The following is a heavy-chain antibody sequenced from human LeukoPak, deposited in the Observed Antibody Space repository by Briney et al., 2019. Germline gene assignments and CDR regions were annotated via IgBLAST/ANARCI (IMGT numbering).Heavy chain of an antibody. CDR2: FDPEDGET. Sequence: ASVKVSCKLSGYTGIELSMHWVRQVPGKGLEWMGGFDPEDGETKYAQKFQGRVIMTEDTSTDTAYMELSRLTSEDTAVYYCATHTISGVVTYASLIWGRGTLVTVSS. J-gene: IGHJ3*02. V-gene: IGHV1-24*01. D-gene: IGHD3-3*01. CDR1: GYTGIELS. CDR3: ATHTISGVVTYASLI.